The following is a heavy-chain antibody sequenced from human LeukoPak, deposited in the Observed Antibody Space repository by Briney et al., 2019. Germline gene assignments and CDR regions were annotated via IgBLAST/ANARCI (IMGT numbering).Heavy chain of an antibody. V-gene: IGHV4-34*01. CDR3: ARGLGFGEFLDY. J-gene: IGHJ4*02. CDR2: INHSGST. CDR1: GGSFSGYY. D-gene: IGHD3-10*01. Sequence: ASETLPLTCAVYGGSFSGYYWSWIRQPPGKGLEWIGEINHSGSTNYNPSLKSRVTISVDTSKNQFSLKLSSVTAADTAVYCCARGLGFGEFLDYWGQGTLVTVSS.